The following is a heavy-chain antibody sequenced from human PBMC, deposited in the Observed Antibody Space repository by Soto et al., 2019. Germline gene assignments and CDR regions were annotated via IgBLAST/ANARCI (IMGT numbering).Heavy chain of an antibody. V-gene: IGHV5-51*01. Sequence: GESLKISCKGSGYSFTSYWIGWVRQMPGKGLEWMGIIYPGDSDTRYSPSFQGQVTISADKSISTAYLQWSSLKASDTAMYYCASTSIAARLLVGGRYYYYGMDVWGQGTTVTVSS. CDR1: GYSFTSYW. J-gene: IGHJ6*02. CDR3: ASTSIAARLLVGGRYYYYGMDV. D-gene: IGHD6-6*01. CDR2: IYPGDSDT.